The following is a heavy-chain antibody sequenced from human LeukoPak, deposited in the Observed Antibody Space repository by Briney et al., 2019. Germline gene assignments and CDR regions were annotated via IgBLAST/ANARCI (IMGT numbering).Heavy chain of an antibody. CDR2: IIPIFGTA. J-gene: IGHJ6*03. Sequence: ASVKVSCKASGGTFSSYAISWVRQAPGQGLEWMGGIIPIFGTANYAQKFQGRVTITADESTSTAYMELSSLRSEDTAVYYCARVGLPDTYYYYYYMDVWGKGTTVTVSS. V-gene: IGHV1-69*13. CDR1: GGTFSSYA. D-gene: IGHD2-2*01. CDR3: ARVGLPDTYYYYYYMDV.